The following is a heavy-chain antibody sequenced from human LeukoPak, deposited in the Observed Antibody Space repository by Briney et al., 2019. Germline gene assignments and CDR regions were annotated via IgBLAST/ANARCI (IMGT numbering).Heavy chain of an antibody. J-gene: IGHJ4*02. CDR1: GFSFSGHW. CDR2: ISPTGSTT. V-gene: IGHV3-74*01. Sequence: GGSLRLSCAASGFSFSGHWMHWARQLPGKGLVWVSRISPTGSTTSYADSVKGRFTVSRDNAKNTLYLQVNNLRAEDTAVYYCARGPSSNCPGLDFWGQGTLLTVSS. D-gene: IGHD2-2*01. CDR3: ARGPSSNCPGLDF.